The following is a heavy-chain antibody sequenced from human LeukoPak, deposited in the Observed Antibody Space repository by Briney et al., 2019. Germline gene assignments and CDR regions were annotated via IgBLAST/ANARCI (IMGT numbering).Heavy chain of an antibody. CDR2: INLSGGHT. D-gene: IGHD3-22*01. V-gene: IGHV1-46*01. J-gene: IGHJ3*02. Sequence: ASVTVSCKSSGFMFTDYYMHWVRQSPGQGLEWMGIINLSGGHTTNAQKFQGRVTVTSDTSTSTVYMELSSLRSEDTAVYYCARVGPAYYYDSIGPFDIWGQGTLVTVSS. CDR1: GFMFTDYY. CDR3: ARVGPAYYYDSIGPFDI.